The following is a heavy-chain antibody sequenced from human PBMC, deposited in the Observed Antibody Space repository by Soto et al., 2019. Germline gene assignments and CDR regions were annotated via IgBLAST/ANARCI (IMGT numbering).Heavy chain of an antibody. J-gene: IGHJ4*01. Sequence: SETLSLTCTVSGGSISSYYWSWIRQPPGKGLEWIGYIYYSGSTNYNPSLKSRVTISVDTSKNQFSLKLSSVTAADTAVYYCARRWGRTFDDWGHGTLVTVSS. CDR2: IYYSGST. CDR1: GGSISSYY. V-gene: IGHV4-59*08. CDR3: ARRWGRTFDD. D-gene: IGHD7-27*01.